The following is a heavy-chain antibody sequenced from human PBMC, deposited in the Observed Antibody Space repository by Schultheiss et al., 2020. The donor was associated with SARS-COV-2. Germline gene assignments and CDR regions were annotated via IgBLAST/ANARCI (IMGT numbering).Heavy chain of an antibody. CDR1: GFTFSSYA. J-gene: IGHJ6*03. Sequence: GSLRLSCAASGFTFSSYAMSWIRQPPGKGLEWIGEINHSGSTNHNPSLKSRVTISVDTSKNQFSLKLTSVTAADTAVYYCARGVHQQLRWERSRYYYFYYMDVWGKGTTVTVSS. D-gene: IGHD2-2*01. CDR3: ARGVHQQLRWERSRYYYFYYMDV. V-gene: IGHV4-34*01. CDR2: INHSGST.